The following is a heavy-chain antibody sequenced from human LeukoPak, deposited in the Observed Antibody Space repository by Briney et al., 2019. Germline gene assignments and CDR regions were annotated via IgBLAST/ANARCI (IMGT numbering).Heavy chain of an antibody. CDR2: ISTGATIM. V-gene: IGHV3-11*01. CDR1: GFSFSDYY. J-gene: IGHJ4*02. D-gene: IGHD4-17*01. CDR3: ARVTDYGDQSNLPDY. Sequence: PGGSLRLSCAASGFSFSDYYMGWIRQAPGKGLEWVSYISTGATIMYYADFVKGRFTISRDNAKNSLYLLMNSLRAEDTAVYFCARVTDYGDQSNLPDYWGQGTLVTVSS.